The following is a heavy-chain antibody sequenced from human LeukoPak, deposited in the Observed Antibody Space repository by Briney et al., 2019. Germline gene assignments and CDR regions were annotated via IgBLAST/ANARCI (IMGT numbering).Heavy chain of an antibody. CDR2: ISGSGGST. V-gene: IGHV3-23*01. CDR1: GFTFSSYA. D-gene: IGHD4-17*01. Sequence: PGGSLRLSCAASGFTFSSYAMSWVRQAPGKGLEWVSAISGSGGSTYYADSAKGRFTISRDNSKNTLYLQMNSPRAEDTAVYYCAKVDYGDYWYYFDYWGQGTLVTVSS. J-gene: IGHJ4*02. CDR3: AKVDYGDYWYYFDY.